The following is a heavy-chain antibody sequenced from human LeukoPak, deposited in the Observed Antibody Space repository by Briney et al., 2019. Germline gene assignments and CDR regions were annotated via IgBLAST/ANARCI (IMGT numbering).Heavy chain of an antibody. Sequence: PGRSLRLSCAASGFTFSSYAMHWVRQAPGKGLEWVAVISYDGSNKYYADSVKGRFTISRDNSKNTLYLQMNSLRAEDTAVCYCASPVVPRVGADYWGQGTLVTVSS. CDR1: GFTFSSYA. J-gene: IGHJ4*02. CDR3: ASPVVPRVGADY. CDR2: ISYDGSNK. V-gene: IGHV3-30-3*01.